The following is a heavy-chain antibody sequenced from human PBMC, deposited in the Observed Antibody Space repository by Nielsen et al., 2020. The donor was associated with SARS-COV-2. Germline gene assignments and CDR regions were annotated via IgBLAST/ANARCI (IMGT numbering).Heavy chain of an antibody. CDR2: IYHRGST. D-gene: IGHD6-19*01. CDR1: GGSISSNNW. V-gene: IGHV4-4*02. CDR3: AREMNSSGWYGGYYFDY. J-gene: IGHJ4*02. Sequence: SETLSLTCAVSGGSISSNNWWSWVRQPPGKGLEWLGEIYHRGSTNYSPSLKTRVTISVDKSKNQFSLKLSSVTAADTAVYYCAREMNSSGWYGGYYFDYWGQGTLVTVSS.